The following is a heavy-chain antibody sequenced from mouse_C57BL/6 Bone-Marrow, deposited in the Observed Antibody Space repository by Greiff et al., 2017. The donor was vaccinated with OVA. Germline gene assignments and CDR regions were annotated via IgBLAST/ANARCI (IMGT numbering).Heavy chain of an antibody. CDR2: INPGSGGT. CDR1: GYAFTNYL. V-gene: IGHV1-54*01. CDR3: ARGYDFAY. Sequence: VQLQQSGAELVRPGTSVKVSCKASGYAFTNYLIEWVKQRPGQGLEWIGVINPGSGGTNYNEKFKGKATLTADKSSSTAYMQLSSLTSEDSAVYFCARGYDFAYWGQGPLVTVSA. J-gene: IGHJ3*01. D-gene: IGHD2-3*01.